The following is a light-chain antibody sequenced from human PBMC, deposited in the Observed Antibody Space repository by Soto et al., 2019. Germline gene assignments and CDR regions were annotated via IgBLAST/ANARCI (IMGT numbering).Light chain of an antibody. CDR1: SRDVGNYNH. Sequence: QSALTQPPSVSGSPGQSVTISCTGTSRDVGNYNHVSWYQQPPGTAPKLIIYDVTNRPSGVPDRFSGSKSGNTASLTISGLQAEDEADYYCSSYTISSSFVVFGGGTKLTVL. CDR2: DVT. J-gene: IGLJ2*01. CDR3: SSYTISSSFVV. V-gene: IGLV2-18*02.